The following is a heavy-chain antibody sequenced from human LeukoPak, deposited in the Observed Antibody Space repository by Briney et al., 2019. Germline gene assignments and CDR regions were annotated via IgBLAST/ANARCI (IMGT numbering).Heavy chain of an antibody. CDR1: GGTFSSYA. Sequence: GASVKVSCKASGGTFSSYAISWVRQAPGQGLEWMGGIIPIFGTANYAQKLQGRVTMTTDTSTSTAYMELRSLRSDDTAVYYCARDPPYRGAFDIWGQGTMVTVSS. V-gene: IGHV1-69*05. J-gene: IGHJ3*02. CDR3: ARDPPYRGAFDI. D-gene: IGHD3-16*02. CDR2: IIPIFGTA.